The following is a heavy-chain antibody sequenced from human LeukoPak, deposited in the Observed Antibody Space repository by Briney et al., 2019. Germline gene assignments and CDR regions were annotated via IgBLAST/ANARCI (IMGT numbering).Heavy chain of an antibody. J-gene: IGHJ3*02. Sequence: PSETLSLTCTVSGYSISSGYYWGWIRQPPGKGLEWIGSIYHSGSTYYNPSLKSRVTISVDTSKNQSSLKLSSVTAADTAVYYCARDSRITMVRGVILDDAFDIWGQGTMVTVSS. CDR3: ARDSRITMVRGVILDDAFDI. V-gene: IGHV4-38-2*02. D-gene: IGHD3-10*01. CDR2: IYHSGST. CDR1: GYSISSGYY.